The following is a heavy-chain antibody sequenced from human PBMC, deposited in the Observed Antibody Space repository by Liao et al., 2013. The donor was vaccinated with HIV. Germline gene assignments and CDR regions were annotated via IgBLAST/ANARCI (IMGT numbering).Heavy chain of an antibody. D-gene: IGHD2/OR15-2a*01. V-gene: IGHV4-34*02. CDR1: GGSFSSHY. CDR2: IKHSGST. J-gene: IGHJ3*02. Sequence: QVQLQQWGAGLLKPSETLSLTCAVYGGSFSSHYWSWIRQSPGKGLEWIGEIKHSGSTTHNPSLKSRVTMSVDTSKKQFSLKLSSVTAADTAVYYCARDGGRIGRGFDIWGHGTVVTVSS. CDR3: ARDGGRIGRGFDI.